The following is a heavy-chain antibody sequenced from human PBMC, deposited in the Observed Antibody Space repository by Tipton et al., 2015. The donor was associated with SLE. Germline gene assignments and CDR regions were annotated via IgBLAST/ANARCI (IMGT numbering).Heavy chain of an antibody. V-gene: IGHV4-59*08. CDR1: GGSFSGYY. Sequence: TLSLTCAVYGGSFSGYYWSWIRQPPGKGLEWIGDIFYSGSTNYNPSLKSRVTISVDTSKNQFSLKLNSVTAADTAVYYCARHSGDYYYDLDVWGQGP. CDR3: ARHSGDYYYDLDV. CDR2: IFYSGST. J-gene: IGHJ6*02.